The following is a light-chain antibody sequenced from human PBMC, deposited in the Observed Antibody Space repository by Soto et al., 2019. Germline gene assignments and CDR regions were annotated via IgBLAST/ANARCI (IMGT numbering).Light chain of an antibody. V-gene: IGLV2-8*01. Sequence: QPVLTQPPSASGSPGQSVAISCTGTSSDVGGYNYVSWYQQHPGKAPKLMIYEVSQRPSGVPDRFSGSKSGNTASLTVSGLQPEDEADYYCSSYAGSNNLIFGGGTKLTVL. CDR2: EVS. J-gene: IGLJ2*01. CDR3: SSYAGSNNLI. CDR1: SSDVGGYNY.